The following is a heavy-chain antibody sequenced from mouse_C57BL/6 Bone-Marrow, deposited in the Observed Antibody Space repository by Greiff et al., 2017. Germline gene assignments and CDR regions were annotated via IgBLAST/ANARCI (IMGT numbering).Heavy chain of an antibody. CDR1: GYTFTDYN. CDR2: INPNNGGT. Sequence: DVKLQESGPELVKPGASVKMSCKASGYTFTDYNMHWVKQSHGKSLEWIGYINPNNGGTSYNQKFKGKATLTVNKSSSTAYMELRSLTSEDSAVYYCARREEDFDYGGQGTTLTVSS. V-gene: IGHV1-22*01. J-gene: IGHJ2*01. CDR3: ARREEDFDY.